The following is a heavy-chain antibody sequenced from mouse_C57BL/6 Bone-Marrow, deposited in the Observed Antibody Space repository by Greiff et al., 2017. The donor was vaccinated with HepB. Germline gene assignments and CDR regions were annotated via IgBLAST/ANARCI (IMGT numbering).Heavy chain of an antibody. D-gene: IGHD2-2*01. CDR3: TRVWLRRGYFDY. CDR1: GFTFSSYA. CDR2: ISSGGDYI. J-gene: IGHJ2*01. Sequence: DVMLVESGEGLVKPGGSLKLSCAASGFTFSSYAMSWVRQTPEKRLEWVAYISSGGDYIYYADTVKGRFTISRDNARNTLYLQMSSLKSEDTAMYYCTRVWLRRGYFDYWGQGTTLTVSS. V-gene: IGHV5-9-1*02.